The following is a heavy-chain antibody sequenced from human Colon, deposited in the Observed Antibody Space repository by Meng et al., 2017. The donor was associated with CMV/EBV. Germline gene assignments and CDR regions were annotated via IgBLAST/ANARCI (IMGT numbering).Heavy chain of an antibody. Sequence: QVQLQGSGPGLVKPSGTRSLPCTVSGGSISGHYWTWIRRPAGEGLQWLGRIYSNGRIDENYSLRSRVTISVDTSKNQLSLRLTSVTAADTAVYYCGRAGARGVPIDVWGRGTLVTVSS. CDR1: GGSISGHY. CDR2: IYSNGRI. J-gene: IGHJ1*01. CDR3: GRAGARGVPIDV. D-gene: IGHD3-10*01. V-gene: IGHV4-4*07.